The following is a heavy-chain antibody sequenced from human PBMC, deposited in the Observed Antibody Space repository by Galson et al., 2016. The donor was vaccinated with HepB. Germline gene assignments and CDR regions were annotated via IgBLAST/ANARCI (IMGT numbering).Heavy chain of an antibody. CDR3: AKEGSKLARNYYYGMDV. D-gene: IGHD3-10*01. Sequence: SLRLSCAGSGFTFSNYAISWVRQAPGKGLEWVSVISGSRGSTYYADSVKGRSTISRDNSKNTMYLQMNSLRAEDTAVYYCAKEGSKLARNYYYGMDVWGKGTTVTVSS. J-gene: IGHJ6*04. CDR2: ISGSRGST. V-gene: IGHV3-23*01. CDR1: GFTFSNYA.